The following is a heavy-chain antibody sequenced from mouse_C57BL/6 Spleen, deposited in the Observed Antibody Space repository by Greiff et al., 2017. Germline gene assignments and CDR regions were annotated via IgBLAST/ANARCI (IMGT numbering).Heavy chain of an antibody. V-gene: IGHV1-82*01. CDR3: ARGDGSSSAWFAY. D-gene: IGHD1-1*01. Sequence: VQLQQSGPELVKPGASVKISCKASGYAFSSSWMNWVKQRPGKGLEWIGRIYPGDGDTNYNGKFKGKATLTADKSSSTAYMQLSSLTSEDSAVYCCARGDGSSSAWFAYWGQGTLVTVSA. CDR2: IYPGDGDT. J-gene: IGHJ3*01. CDR1: GYAFSSSW.